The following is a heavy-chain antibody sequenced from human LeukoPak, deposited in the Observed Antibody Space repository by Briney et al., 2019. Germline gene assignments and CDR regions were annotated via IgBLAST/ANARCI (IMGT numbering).Heavy chain of an antibody. D-gene: IGHD6-13*01. CDR1: GFILRSYS. V-gene: IGHV3-21*01. CDR3: ARGQQLDY. Sequence: PAGSLSLSCTVSGFILRSYSMSWVRQAPANGLEWVAFSSSSGNYIYYADSVKGRFIISRDNAKSSLDLQLNSLRAEDTALYYCARGQQLDYWGQGILVTVSS. CDR2: SSSSGNYI. J-gene: IGHJ4*02.